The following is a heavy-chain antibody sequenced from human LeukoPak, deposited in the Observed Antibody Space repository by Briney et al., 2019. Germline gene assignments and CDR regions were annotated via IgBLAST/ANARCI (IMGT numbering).Heavy chain of an antibody. V-gene: IGHV1-69*05. CDR1: GGTFSSYA. CDR3: AGGGIAARLYNWFDP. CDR2: IIPIFGTA. Sequence: ASVKVSCKASGGTFSSYAISWVRQAPGQGLEWMGGIIPIFGTANYAQKFQGRVTITTDESTSTAYMELSSLRSEDTAVYYCAGGGIAARLYNWFDPWGQGTLVTVPS. D-gene: IGHD6-6*01. J-gene: IGHJ5*02.